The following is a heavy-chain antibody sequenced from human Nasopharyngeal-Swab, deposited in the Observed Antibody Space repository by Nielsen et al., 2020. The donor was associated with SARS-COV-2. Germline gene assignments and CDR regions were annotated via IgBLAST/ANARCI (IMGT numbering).Heavy chain of an antibody. CDR3: ARGPTTNSSSWYVGGFDA. CDR1: GYTFTSYD. J-gene: IGHJ5*02. D-gene: IGHD6-13*01. CDR2: MNPNSGNT. V-gene: IGHV1-8*01. Sequence: ASVKVSCKASGYTFTSYDINWVRQATGQGLECMGWMNPNSGNTGYAQKFQGRVTMTRNTSISTAYMELSSLRSEDTAVYYCARGPTTNSSSWYVGGFDAWGQGTLVTVSS.